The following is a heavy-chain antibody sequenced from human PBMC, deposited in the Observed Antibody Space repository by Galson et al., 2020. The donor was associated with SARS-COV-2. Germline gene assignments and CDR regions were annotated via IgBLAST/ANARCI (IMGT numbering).Heavy chain of an antibody. CDR2: ISGSGGST. V-gene: IGHV3-23*01. D-gene: IGHD4-17*01. J-gene: IGHJ4*02. CDR1: GFTFTSYA. CDR3: PTAGGGDYVFDY. Sequence: TAGSLRLSCAASGFTFTSYAMSCVRHPPGKGLEWVPAISGSGGSTYYADSVKGRFTISRDNAKNKLYLQMNRLRAEDAAVYYCPTAGGGDYVFDYWGQGTLVTVSS.